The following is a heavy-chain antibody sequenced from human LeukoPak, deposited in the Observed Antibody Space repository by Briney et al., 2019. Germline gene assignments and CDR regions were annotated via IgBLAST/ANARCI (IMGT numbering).Heavy chain of an antibody. D-gene: IGHD2-8*02. CDR2: INPNSGGT. CDR1: GYTFTDYF. V-gene: IGHV1-2*02. J-gene: IGHJ3*02. Sequence: ASVKVSCKASGYTFTDYFLHWVRQAPGQGLEWMGWINPNSGGTNYAQKFQGRVTMTRDTSISTAYMDLSRLRSDDTAVYFCATSLIGDTYRWHDAFDIWGQGTMVTVSS. CDR3: ATSLIGDTYRWHDAFDI.